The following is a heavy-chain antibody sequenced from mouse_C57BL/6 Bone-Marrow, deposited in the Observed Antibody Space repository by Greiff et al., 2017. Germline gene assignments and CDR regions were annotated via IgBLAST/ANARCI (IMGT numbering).Heavy chain of an antibody. V-gene: IGHV1-85*01. CDR2: IYPGDGST. J-gene: IGHJ1*01. Sequence: VQLQQSGPELVKPGASVKLSCKASGYTFTSYVINWVKQRPGQGLEWIGWIYPGDGSTKYNEKFKGKATLTVDKSSSTAYMELHSLTSEDSAVYLCAGLEFDGSSGDGYFDVWGSGTTVTV. CDR1: GYTFTSYV. D-gene: IGHD1-1*01. CDR3: AGLEFDGSSGDGYFDV.